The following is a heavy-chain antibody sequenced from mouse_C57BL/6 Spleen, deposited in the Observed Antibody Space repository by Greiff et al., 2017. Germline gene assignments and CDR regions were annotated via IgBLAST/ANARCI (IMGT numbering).Heavy chain of an antibody. CDR1: GYTFTSYW. CDR2: IYPSDSET. Sequence: QVQLQQPGAELVRPGSSVKLSCKASGYTFTSYWMDWVKQRPGQGLEWIGNIYPSDSETHYNQKFKDKATLTVDKSSSTAYMQLSSLTSGDSAVYYCARSLELGHDYWGQGTTLTVSS. CDR3: ARSLELGHDY. V-gene: IGHV1-61*01. D-gene: IGHD4-1*01. J-gene: IGHJ2*01.